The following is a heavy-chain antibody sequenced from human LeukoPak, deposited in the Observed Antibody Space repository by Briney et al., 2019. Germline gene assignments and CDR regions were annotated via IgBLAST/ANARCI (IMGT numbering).Heavy chain of an antibody. V-gene: IGHV4-39*01. Sequence: SETLSLTCTVSGDSISSSSYYWGWIRQPPGKGLEWIGSIYYSGSTYYNPSLKSRVTISVDTSKNQFSLKLSSVTAADTAVYYCAGHIKVGLLPFDYWGQGTLVTVSS. J-gene: IGHJ4*02. CDR3: AGHIKVGLLPFDY. CDR2: IYYSGST. CDR1: GDSISSSSYY. D-gene: IGHD3-22*01.